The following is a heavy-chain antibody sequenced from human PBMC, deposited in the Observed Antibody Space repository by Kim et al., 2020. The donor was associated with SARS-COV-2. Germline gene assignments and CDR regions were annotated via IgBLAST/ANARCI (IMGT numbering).Heavy chain of an antibody. Sequence: SETRSLTCAVYGGSFSGYYWSWIRQPPGKGLEWSGEINHSGSTNYNPSLKSRVTISVDTSKNQFSLKLSSVTAADTAVYYCARSGDSSSWSWGYVYWGRGTLVTVSS. V-gene: IGHV4-34*01. J-gene: IGHJ4*02. CDR3: ARSGDSSSWSWGYVY. D-gene: IGHD6-13*01. CDR2: INHSGST. CDR1: GGSFSGYY.